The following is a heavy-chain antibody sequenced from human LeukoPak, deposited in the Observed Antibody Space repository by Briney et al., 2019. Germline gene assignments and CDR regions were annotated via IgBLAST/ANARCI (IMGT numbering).Heavy chain of an antibody. D-gene: IGHD3-3*01. V-gene: IGHV3-21*01. Sequence: PGGSLSLSCAVSGFAFSRFSMNWVRQAPGEGLEWVSSLSPDSNHIYYADSVRGRFTMSRDDSQNSLHQRMNSLRADDTAVYYCTGLLLESSPPNDFWGQGTLVAVSS. CDR2: LSPDSNHI. CDR3: TGLLLESSPPNDF. J-gene: IGHJ4*02. CDR1: GFAFSRFS.